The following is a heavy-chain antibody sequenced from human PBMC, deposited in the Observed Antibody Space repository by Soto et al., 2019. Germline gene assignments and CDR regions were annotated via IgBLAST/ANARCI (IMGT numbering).Heavy chain of an antibody. CDR1: GGFLSESY. V-gene: IGHV4-34*01. Sequence: TSETLALTCAVYGGFLSESYWTWIRQPPGKGLEWIGEINHVGGTNYNPSLKSRVTMSVDTSQNQFSLRLISVTAADTAMYFCVRIRYQLPSSVLWLDPWGQGTPVTVSS. CDR3: VRIRYQLPSSVLWLDP. J-gene: IGHJ5*02. D-gene: IGHD3-16*01. CDR2: INHVGGT.